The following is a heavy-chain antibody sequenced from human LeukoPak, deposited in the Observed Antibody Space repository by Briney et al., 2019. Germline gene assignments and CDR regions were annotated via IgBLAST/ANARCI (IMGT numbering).Heavy chain of an antibody. J-gene: IGHJ4*02. D-gene: IGHD3-22*01. CDR1: GGSISSGDYY. V-gene: IGHV4-30-4*01. CDR3: ARGRSDYYDSSGHGRYFDY. CDR2: IYYSGST. Sequence: SQTLSLTCTVSGGSISSGDYYWSRIRQPPGKGLEWIGYIYYSGSTYYNPSLKSRVTISVDTSKNQFSLKLSSVTAADTAVYYCARGRSDYYDSSGHGRYFDYWGQGTLVTVSS.